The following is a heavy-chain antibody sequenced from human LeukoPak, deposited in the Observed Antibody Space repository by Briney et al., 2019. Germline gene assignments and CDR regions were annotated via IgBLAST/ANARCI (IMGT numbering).Heavy chain of an antibody. D-gene: IGHD2-21*01. CDR2: ISSIGSTI. Sequence: GGSLRLSCAASGFTFSSYEMNWVRQAPRKGLEGVSYISSIGSTIYYADSVKGRFPISRDNAKNSLYLHMNSLRAEDTAIYYCVRDNYSYRLDVWGQGTLVTVSS. CDR1: GFTFSSYE. CDR3: VRDNYSYRLDV. J-gene: IGHJ4*02. V-gene: IGHV3-48*03.